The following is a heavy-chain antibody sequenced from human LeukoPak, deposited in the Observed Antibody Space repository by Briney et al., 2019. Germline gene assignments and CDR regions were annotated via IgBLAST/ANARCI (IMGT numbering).Heavy chain of an antibody. V-gene: IGHV3-7*01. J-gene: IGHJ5*02. CDR1: GFTFSNYW. D-gene: IGHD1-1*01. CDR2: IKQDGSEK. CDR3: ARDKTTGDSWFDP. Sequence: PGGSLRLSCAASGFTFSNYWMSWVRQAPGKGLEWVANIKQDGSEKYYVDSVKGRFTISRDNAKNSLYLQMNSLRAEDTAVYYCARDKTTGDSWFDPWGQGTLVTVSS.